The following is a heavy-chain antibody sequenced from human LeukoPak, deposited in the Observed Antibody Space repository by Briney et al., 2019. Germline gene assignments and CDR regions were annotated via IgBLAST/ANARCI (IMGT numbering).Heavy chain of an antibody. Sequence: PGGSLRISCAASEFNFSAYDMNWVRQTPEKGLEWVSSISGNSRYKYYADSVRGRFSISRHNTQNTLYLEMKSLRVEDTAVYYCARDVGAGTYWFDPWGQGTRVTVSS. CDR1: EFNFSAYD. J-gene: IGHJ5*02. V-gene: IGHV3-21*06. CDR3: ARDVGAGTYWFDP. D-gene: IGHD3-10*01. CDR2: ISGNSRYK.